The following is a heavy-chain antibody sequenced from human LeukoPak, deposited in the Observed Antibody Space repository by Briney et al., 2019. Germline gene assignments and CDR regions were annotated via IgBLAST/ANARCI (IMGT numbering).Heavy chain of an antibody. CDR3: ARGTGSGSYLIDY. CDR1: GFTFSDYS. V-gene: IGHV3-48*01. J-gene: IGHJ4*02. CDR2: VTGSSSHM. Sequence: PGGSLTLSCAASGFTFSDYSLHWVRQAPGRGLEWLSYVTGSSSHMYYVDSVKGRFTISRDNAKNSVYLQMNSLRVDDTAVYYCARGTGSGSYLIDYWGQGTLVTVSS. D-gene: IGHD3-10*01.